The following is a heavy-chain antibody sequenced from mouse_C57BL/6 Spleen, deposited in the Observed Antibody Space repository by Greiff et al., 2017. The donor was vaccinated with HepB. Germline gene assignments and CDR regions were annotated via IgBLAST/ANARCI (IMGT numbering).Heavy chain of an antibody. Sequence: EVQLQQSGPELVKPGASVKMSCKASGYTSTDYNMHWVKQSHGKSLEWIGYINPNNGGTSYNQKFKGKATLNVNKSFSTAYMELRSLTSEDSAVYYCARGGYEMDYWGQGTAVTVSS. V-gene: IGHV1-22*01. CDR2: INPNNGGT. J-gene: IGHJ4*01. CDR1: GYTSTDYN. CDR3: ARGGYEMDY. D-gene: IGHD1-1*02.